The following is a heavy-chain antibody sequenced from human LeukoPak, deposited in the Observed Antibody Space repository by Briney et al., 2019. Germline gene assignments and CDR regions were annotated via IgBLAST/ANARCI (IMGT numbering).Heavy chain of an antibody. CDR2: IYYSGST. Sequence: PSETLSLTCTVSGGSISSYYWSWIRQPPGKGLELIGYIYYSGSTNYNPSLKSRVTISVDTSKNQFSLKLSSVTAADTAVYYCARELLRHDILTGSYFDYWGQGTLVTVSS. J-gene: IGHJ4*02. D-gene: IGHD3-9*01. CDR3: ARELLRHDILTGSYFDY. CDR1: GGSISSYY. V-gene: IGHV4-59*01.